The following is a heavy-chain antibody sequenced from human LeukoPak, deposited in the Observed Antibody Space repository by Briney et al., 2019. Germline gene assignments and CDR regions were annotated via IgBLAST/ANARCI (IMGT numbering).Heavy chain of an antibody. Sequence: PSETLSLTCTVSGGSISSGDYYWSWIRQPPGKGLEWIGYIYYSGSTYYNPPLKSRVTISVDTSENQFSLKLSSVTAADTAVYYCARGGSHLVVPDWFDPWGQGTLVTVSS. D-gene: IGHD2-15*01. CDR1: GGSISSGDYY. CDR2: IYYSGST. CDR3: ARGGSHLVVPDWFDP. J-gene: IGHJ5*02. V-gene: IGHV4-30-4*08.